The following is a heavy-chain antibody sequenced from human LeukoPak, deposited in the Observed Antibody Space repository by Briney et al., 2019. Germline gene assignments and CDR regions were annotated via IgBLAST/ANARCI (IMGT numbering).Heavy chain of an antibody. Sequence: GGSLRLSCVASGFAVGSNYMSWVRQAPGKGLEWVSIIYSGGSRYYADSVKGRFTISRDISQNTLFLEMNSLRDEDTAVYYCASGAVSYAFDIWGQGTMVTVSS. D-gene: IGHD4/OR15-4a*01. CDR3: ASGAVSYAFDI. J-gene: IGHJ3*02. CDR1: GFAVGSNY. V-gene: IGHV3-66*01. CDR2: IYSGGSR.